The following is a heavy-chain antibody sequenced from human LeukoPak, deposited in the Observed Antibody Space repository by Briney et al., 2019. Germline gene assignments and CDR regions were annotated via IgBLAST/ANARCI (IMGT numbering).Heavy chain of an antibody. CDR1: GGSISSGSYY. CDR2: IYRSGSS. Sequence: PSETLSLTCTVSGGSISSGSYYWNWIRQPAGKGLEWIGRIYRSGSSNYNPSLKSRVTVSVDTSKNQFSLKLSSVTAADTAVYYCARGLGLVYGSGRNWFDPWGQGTLVTVSS. J-gene: IGHJ5*02. CDR3: ARGLGLVYGSGRNWFDP. V-gene: IGHV4-61*02. D-gene: IGHD3-10*01.